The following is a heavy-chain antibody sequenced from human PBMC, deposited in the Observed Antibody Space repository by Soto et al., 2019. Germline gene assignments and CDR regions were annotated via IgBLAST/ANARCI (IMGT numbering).Heavy chain of an antibody. Sequence: SVKVSCKASGYAFTAYYMHWVRQAPGQGLEWMGGIIPIFGTANYAQKFQGRVTITADESTSTAYMELSSLRSEDTAVYYCATMRWKVGKYSSSSTNYGMDVWGQGTTVTVSS. J-gene: IGHJ6*02. CDR2: IIPIFGTA. CDR3: ATMRWKVGKYSSSSTNYGMDV. CDR1: GYAFTAYY. V-gene: IGHV1-69*13. D-gene: IGHD6-6*01.